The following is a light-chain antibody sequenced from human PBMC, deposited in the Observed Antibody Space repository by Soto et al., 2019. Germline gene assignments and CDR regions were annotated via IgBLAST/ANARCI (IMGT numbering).Light chain of an antibody. CDR1: QSISNY. V-gene: IGKV1-39*01. CDR3: QQSYSRVT. CDR2: AAS. J-gene: IGKJ1*01. Sequence: DIQMTQSPSSLSASVGDRVTITCRASQSISNYFSWYQQKPGKAPKLPIYAASSLQSGVPSRLSGSGSGTDFTLPIRSLQPEDFATYYCQQSYSRVTFGQGTKVDIK.